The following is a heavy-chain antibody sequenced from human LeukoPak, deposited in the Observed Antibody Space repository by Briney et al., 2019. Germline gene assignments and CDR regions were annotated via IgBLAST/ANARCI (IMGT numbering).Heavy chain of an antibody. J-gene: IGHJ4*02. CDR2: ISSSSSYI. V-gene: IGHV3-21*01. Sequence: GGSLRLSCAASGFTFSSYSMNWVRQAPGRGLEWVSSISSSSSYIYYADSVKGRFTISRDNAKNSLYLQMNSLRAEDTAVYYCARARPTVTHGDYWGQGTLVTVSS. CDR1: GFTFSSYS. D-gene: IGHD4-17*01. CDR3: ARARPTVTHGDY.